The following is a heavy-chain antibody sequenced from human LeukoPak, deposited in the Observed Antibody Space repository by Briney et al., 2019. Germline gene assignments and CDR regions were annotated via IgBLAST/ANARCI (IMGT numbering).Heavy chain of an antibody. D-gene: IGHD6-19*01. CDR3: ARDDTSGGYYEFGY. V-gene: IGHV3-23*01. CDR1: GFTFSSYA. CDR2: IANDGRT. Sequence: GGSLRLSCAASGFTFSSYAMSWARQAPGKGVECVSVIANDGRTYYANSVKGRFTISRDISKNIVYLQMNSLRADDTAVYYCARDDTSGGYYEFGYWGQGTLVTVSS. J-gene: IGHJ4*02.